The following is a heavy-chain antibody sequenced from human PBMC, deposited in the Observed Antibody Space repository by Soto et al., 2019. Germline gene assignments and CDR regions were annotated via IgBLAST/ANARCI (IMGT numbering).Heavy chain of an antibody. Sequence: QVQLVESGGGVVQPGRSLRLSCAASGFLFSSYDMDWVRQAPGKGLEWVALISYDGNNNYYADSVKGRFTISRDNSRSTLYLQMKSLRVEDTAVYYCARAGEYDRYYFDYWGQGTLVTVSS. J-gene: IGHJ4*02. CDR3: ARAGEYDRYYFDY. CDR2: ISYDGNNN. V-gene: IGHV3-30-3*01. CDR1: GFLFSSYD. D-gene: IGHD7-27*01.